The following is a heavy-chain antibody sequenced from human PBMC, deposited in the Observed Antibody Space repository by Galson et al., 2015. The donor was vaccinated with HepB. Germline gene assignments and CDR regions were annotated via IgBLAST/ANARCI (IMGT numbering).Heavy chain of an antibody. Sequence: SVKVSCKASGYTFASYDINWVRQASGQGLEWMGWMNPYSGSTGYAQKFQGRVTMTRNTSIRTAYMELSNLRSEDTAVYYCARGLGGATVNWFDPWGQGTLVIVSS. D-gene: IGHD1-26*01. CDR3: ARGLGGATVNWFDP. V-gene: IGHV1-8*01. J-gene: IGHJ5*02. CDR1: GYTFASYD. CDR2: MNPYSGST.